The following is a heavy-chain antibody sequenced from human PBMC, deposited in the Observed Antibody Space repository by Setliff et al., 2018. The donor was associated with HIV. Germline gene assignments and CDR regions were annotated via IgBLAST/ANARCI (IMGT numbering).Heavy chain of an antibody. Sequence: GASVKVSCKASGYIFLNYDITWVRQAPGQGLEWMGWISPDNGNTNYAQKIEGRVILTTDKSTNTVEMELRSLRSDDTAVYYCVRDRELRTTRSLDFWGPGTLVTGSS. V-gene: IGHV1-18*04. D-gene: IGHD1-1*01. J-gene: IGHJ4*02. CDR3: VRDRELRTTRSLDF. CDR1: GYIFLNYD. CDR2: ISPDNGNT.